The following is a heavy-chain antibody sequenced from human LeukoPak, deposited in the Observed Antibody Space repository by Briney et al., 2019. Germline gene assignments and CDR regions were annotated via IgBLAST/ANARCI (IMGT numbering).Heavy chain of an antibody. CDR1: GFTFSSYS. V-gene: IGHV3-21*01. Sequence: GGSLRLSCAASGFTFSSYSMNWVRQAPGKGLEWASSISSSSYIYYADSVKGRFTISRDNAKNSLYLQMNSLRAEDTAVYYCARGGWELLFTAFDIWGQGTMVTVSS. CDR2: ISSSSYI. D-gene: IGHD1-26*01. CDR3: ARGGWELLFTAFDI. J-gene: IGHJ3*02.